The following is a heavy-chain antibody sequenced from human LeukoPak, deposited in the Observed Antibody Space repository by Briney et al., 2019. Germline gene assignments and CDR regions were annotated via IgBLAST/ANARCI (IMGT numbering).Heavy chain of an antibody. CDR2: INPTSGGT. J-gene: IGHJ4*02. V-gene: IGHV1-2*02. Sequence: GWINPTSGGTNYAQKFQGRVTMTRDTSTNTAYMELSRLRSDDTAIYYCARESIIPAARGDYWGQGTLVTVSS. CDR3: ARESIIPAARGDY. D-gene: IGHD2-2*01.